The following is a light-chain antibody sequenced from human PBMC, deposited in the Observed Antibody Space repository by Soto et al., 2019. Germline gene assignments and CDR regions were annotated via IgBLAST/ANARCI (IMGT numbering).Light chain of an antibody. Sequence: QSALTQPASVSGSPGQSITISCTGTSSDVGGYNYVSWYQQHPGKAPKLMIYEVSNRPSGVSNRFSGSKSGNTASLTISGLQAEAEADYYCSSYTSSSTPSVVFGGGTKLTVL. J-gene: IGLJ2*01. CDR2: EVS. V-gene: IGLV2-14*01. CDR1: SSDVGGYNY. CDR3: SSYTSSSTPSVV.